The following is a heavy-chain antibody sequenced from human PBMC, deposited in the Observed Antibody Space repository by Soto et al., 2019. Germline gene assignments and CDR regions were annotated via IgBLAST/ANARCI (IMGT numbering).Heavy chain of an antibody. J-gene: IGHJ6*02. CDR1: GDTFKNCV. CDR2: IIPLFGTP. Sequence: QVQVVQSGVEVRRPGSSVKVSCKASGDTFKNCVISWVRQAPGQGLEWMGGIIPLFGTPDFAQRFQGRLTITTDESTTTAYMELRRLRSEDTATYYCAAELGFGKLSVVWGQGTTVIVSS. CDR3: AAELGFGKLSVV. D-gene: IGHD3-10*01. V-gene: IGHV1-69*01.